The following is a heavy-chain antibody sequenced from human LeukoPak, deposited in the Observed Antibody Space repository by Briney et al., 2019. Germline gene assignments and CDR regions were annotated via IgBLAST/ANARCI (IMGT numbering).Heavy chain of an antibody. V-gene: IGHV3-30*01. CDR3: ARGPPDYYGSGSSSFDY. Sequence: DSVKGRFTISRDNSKNTLYLQMNSLRAEDTAVYYCARGPPDYYGSGSSSFDYWGQGTLVTVSS. D-gene: IGHD3-10*01. J-gene: IGHJ4*02.